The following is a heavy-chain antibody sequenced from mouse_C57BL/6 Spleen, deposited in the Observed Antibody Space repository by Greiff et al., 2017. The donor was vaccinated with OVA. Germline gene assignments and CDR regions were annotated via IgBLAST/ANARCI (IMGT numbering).Heavy chain of an antibody. J-gene: IGHJ4*01. V-gene: IGHV1-54*01. D-gene: IGHD3-2*02. CDR1: GYAFTNYL. CDR3: AREVTAQDYAMDY. CDR2: INPGSGGT. Sequence: QVQLQQSGAELVRPGTSVKVSCKASGYAFTNYLIEWVKQRPGQGLEWIGVINPGSGGTNYNEKFKGKATLTADKSSSTAYMQLSSLTSEDSAVYFCAREVTAQDYAMDYWGQGTSVTVSS.